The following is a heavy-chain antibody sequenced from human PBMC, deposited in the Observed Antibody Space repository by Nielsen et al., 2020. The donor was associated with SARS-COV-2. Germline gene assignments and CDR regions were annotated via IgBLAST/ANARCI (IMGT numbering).Heavy chain of an antibody. V-gene: IGHV2-5*01. CDR3: AHRRRFREWEQPEFDY. CDR1: GFSLSTSGVG. D-gene: IGHD1-26*01. CDR2: IYWNDDK. J-gene: IGHJ4*02. Sequence: SGPTLVKPTQTLTLTCTFSGFSLSTSGVGVGWIRQPPGKALEWLALIYWNDDKRYSPSLKSRLTITKDTSKNQVVLTMTNMDPVDTATYYCAHRRRFREWEQPEFDYWGQGTLVTVSS.